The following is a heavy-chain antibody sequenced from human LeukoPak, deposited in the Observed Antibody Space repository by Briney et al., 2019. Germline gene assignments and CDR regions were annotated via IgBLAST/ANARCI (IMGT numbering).Heavy chain of an antibody. CDR1: GFTFSSYA. J-gene: IGHJ4*02. V-gene: IGHV3-30-3*01. D-gene: IGHD3-10*01. CDR2: ISYDGSNK. CDR3: ARDPIGVTHYFDY. Sequence: GRSLRLSCAASGFTFSSYAMHWVRQAPGKGLEWVAVISYDGSNKYYADSVKGRFTISRDNSKNTLYLQMNSLRAEDTAVYYCARDPIGVTHYFDYWGQGTLVTVSS.